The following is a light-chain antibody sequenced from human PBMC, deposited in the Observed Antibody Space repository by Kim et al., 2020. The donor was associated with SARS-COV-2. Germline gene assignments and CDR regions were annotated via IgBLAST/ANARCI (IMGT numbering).Light chain of an antibody. V-gene: IGKV3-15*01. Sequence: STGERDTLSCRASQSVSRSLAWYQQKPGQAPRLLIYGASTRATGIPARFSGSGSGTEFTLTISSRQSEDFAVYYCQQYNNWPPWTFGQGTKVDIK. CDR2: GAS. CDR1: QSVSRS. CDR3: QQYNNWPPWT. J-gene: IGKJ1*01.